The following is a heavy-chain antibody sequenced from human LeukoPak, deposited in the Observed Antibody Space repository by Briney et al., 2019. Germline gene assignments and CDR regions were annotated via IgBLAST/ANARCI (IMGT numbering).Heavy chain of an antibody. CDR1: GGSISSGTYY. V-gene: IGHV4-61*02. CDR3: ARRYRGPDAFDI. D-gene: IGHD2-2*02. CDR2: IYTSGTT. Sequence: SETLSLTCTVSGGSISSGTYYWTWIRQPAGKGLEWVGRIYTSGTTYYNPSLKSRVTISVDKSKNQFSLKLSSVTAADTAVYYCARRYRGPDAFDIWGQGTMVTVSS. J-gene: IGHJ3*02.